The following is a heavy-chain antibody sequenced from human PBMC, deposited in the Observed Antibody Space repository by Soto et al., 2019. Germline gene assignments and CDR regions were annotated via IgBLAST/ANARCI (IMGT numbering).Heavy chain of an antibody. V-gene: IGHV3-15*01. J-gene: IGHJ4*02. CDR3: YPGCVVMVPGVNTSPDF. Sequence: GGSLRLSCAASGFTFSNAWMSWVRQAPGKGLEWVGRIKSKTDGGTTDYAAPVKGRFTISRDDSKNTLYLQMNSLKTEDTAVFYCYPGCVVMVPGVNTSPDFRGQGTL. D-gene: IGHD3-10*01. CDR2: IKSKTDGGTT. CDR1: GFTFSNAW.